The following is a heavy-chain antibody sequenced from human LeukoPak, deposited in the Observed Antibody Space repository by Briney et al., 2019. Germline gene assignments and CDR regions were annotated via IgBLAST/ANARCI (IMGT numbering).Heavy chain of an antibody. CDR2: INHSGST. V-gene: IGHV4-34*01. Sequence: PSETLSLTCAVYGGFFSGYYWSWIRQPPGKGLECIGEINHSGSTNYNPSLKSRVTISVDTSKNQFSLKLSSVTAADTAVYYCALVVVADPGWFDPWGQGTLVTVSS. D-gene: IGHD2-15*01. CDR1: GGFFSGYY. J-gene: IGHJ5*02. CDR3: ALVVVADPGWFDP.